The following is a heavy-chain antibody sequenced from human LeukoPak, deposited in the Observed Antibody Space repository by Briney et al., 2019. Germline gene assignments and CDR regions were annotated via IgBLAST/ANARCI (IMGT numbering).Heavy chain of an antibody. Sequence: GASVKVSCKASGYTFTGYYMHWVRQAPGQGLEWMGWINAGNGNTKYSQEFQGRVTITRDTSASTAYMELSSLRSEDMAVYYCARGFISGYDWGTFDYWGQGTLVTVSS. V-gene: IGHV1-3*03. CDR3: ARGFISGYDWGTFDY. D-gene: IGHD5-12*01. CDR2: INAGNGNT. J-gene: IGHJ4*02. CDR1: GYTFTGYY.